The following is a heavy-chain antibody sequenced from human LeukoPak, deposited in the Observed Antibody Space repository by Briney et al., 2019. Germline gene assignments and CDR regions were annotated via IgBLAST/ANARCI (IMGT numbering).Heavy chain of an antibody. CDR2: INPNSGGT. J-gene: IGHJ4*02. Sequence: ASVKVSCKASGYTFTGYYIHWVRQAPGQGLEWMGWINPNSGGTSYAQKFQGRVTLTRDTSISTAYMEPSRLTSDDTAVYYCARERYGSGSYYFDYWGQGTLVTVSS. CDR1: GYTFTGYY. CDR3: ARERYGSGSYYFDY. D-gene: IGHD3-10*01. V-gene: IGHV1-2*02.